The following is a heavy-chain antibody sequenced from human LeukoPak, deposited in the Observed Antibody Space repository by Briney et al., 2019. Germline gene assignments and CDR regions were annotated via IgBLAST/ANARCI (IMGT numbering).Heavy chain of an antibody. Sequence: PSETPSLTCTVSGGSVSSGSYYWSWIRQPPGKGLEWIGYIYYSGSTNYNPSLKSRVTISVDTSKNQFSLKLSSVTAADTAVYYCARRGIMITFGGVPILGFDPWGQGTLVTVSS. CDR1: GGSVSSGSYY. J-gene: IGHJ5*02. CDR3: ARRGIMITFGGVPILGFDP. D-gene: IGHD3-16*01. CDR2: IYYSGST. V-gene: IGHV4-61*01.